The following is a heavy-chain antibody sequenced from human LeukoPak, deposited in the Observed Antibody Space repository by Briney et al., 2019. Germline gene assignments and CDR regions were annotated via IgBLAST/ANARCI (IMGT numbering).Heavy chain of an antibody. CDR2: ISGSGDNT. Sequence: GGSLRLSCAASGFTFSSYAMNWVRQAPGKGLEWISSISGSGDNTYYADSVKGRFTISRDNSKNTLYLQMNSLRAEDTAVYYCARRAGAYSHPYDYWGQGTLVTVSS. V-gene: IGHV3-23*01. CDR1: GFTFSSYA. D-gene: IGHD4/OR15-4a*01. CDR3: ARRAGAYSHPYDY. J-gene: IGHJ4*02.